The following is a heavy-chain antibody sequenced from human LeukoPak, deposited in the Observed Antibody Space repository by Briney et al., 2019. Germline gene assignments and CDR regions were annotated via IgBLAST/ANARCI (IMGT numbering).Heavy chain of an antibody. J-gene: IGHJ4*02. CDR1: GGSISNYY. D-gene: IGHD5-18*01. V-gene: IGHV4-59*08. CDR3: ARRLPAMAYYFDY. Sequence: PSETLSLTCTVSGGSISNYYWSWIRQPPGKGLEWIGYIYYTGSTNYNPSLKSRVTISVDTSKNQFSLKLSSVTAADTAVYYCARRLPAMAYYFDYWGQGTLVTVSS. CDR2: IYYTGST.